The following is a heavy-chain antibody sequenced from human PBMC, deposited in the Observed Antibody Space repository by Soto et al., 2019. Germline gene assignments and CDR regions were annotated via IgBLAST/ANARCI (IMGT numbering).Heavy chain of an antibody. CDR3: ARYGDYPYFDS. D-gene: IGHD4-17*01. CDR1: GGSITSGNW. J-gene: IGHJ4*02. CDR2: SYHSGST. Sequence: QVQLQESGPGLMKHSGTLSLTCAVSGGSITSGNWWNWVRQPPGKGLEWIGESYHSGSTNYNPSLKSRVTQAVDKSKSHFSLRLTSVTAAATAVYYSARYGDYPYFDSWGQGTLITVSS. V-gene: IGHV4-4*02.